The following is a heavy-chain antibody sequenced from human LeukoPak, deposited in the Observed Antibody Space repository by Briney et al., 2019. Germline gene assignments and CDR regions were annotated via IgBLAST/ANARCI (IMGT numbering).Heavy chain of an antibody. D-gene: IGHD2-2*01. Sequence: GGSLRLSCAAPGFTFSTHWMTWVRQAPGKGLEWVANINQDGSATYYVDSVKGRFTISRDNTGNSLFLQMSSLRAEDTAIYYCARVRLLLCHDCWGQGTLVTVSS. CDR3: ARVRLLLCHDC. CDR1: GFTFSTHW. CDR2: INQDGSAT. J-gene: IGHJ4*02. V-gene: IGHV3-7*04.